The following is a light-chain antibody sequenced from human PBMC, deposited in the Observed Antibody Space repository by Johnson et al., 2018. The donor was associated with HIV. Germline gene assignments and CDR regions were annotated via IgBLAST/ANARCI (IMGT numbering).Light chain of an antibody. Sequence: QAVLTQPPSVSAAPGQKVTISCSGSSSNIGNNYVSWYQQLPGTAPKLLIYDNNKRPSGIPDRFSGSKSGTSATLGITGLQTGDEADYYCGTWDSSLSLYVLATGTKVTLL. CDR3: GTWDSSLSLYV. CDR1: SSNIGNNY. V-gene: IGLV1-51*01. CDR2: DNN. J-gene: IGLJ1*01.